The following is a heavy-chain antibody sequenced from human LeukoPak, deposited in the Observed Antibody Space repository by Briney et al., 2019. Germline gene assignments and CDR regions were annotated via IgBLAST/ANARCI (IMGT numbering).Heavy chain of an antibody. CDR1: GFTFSSYA. D-gene: IGHD2-15*01. CDR2: ISGSGGST. J-gene: IGHJ4*02. Sequence: PGGSLRLSCAASGFTFSSYAMSWVRQAPGKGLEWVSAISGSGGSTYYADSVKGRFTISRDNSKNTLYLQMNSLRAEDTAVYYCAKVGHRYCSGGSCYFDEFSSWGQGTLVTASS. CDR3: AKVGHRYCSGGSCYFDEFSS. V-gene: IGHV3-23*01.